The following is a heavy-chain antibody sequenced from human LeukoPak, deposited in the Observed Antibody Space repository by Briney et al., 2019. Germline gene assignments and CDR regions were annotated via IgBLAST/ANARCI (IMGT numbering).Heavy chain of an antibody. V-gene: IGHV1-46*01. J-gene: IGHJ4*02. CDR2: INPSGGST. CDR1: GYTFTNYN. Sequence: ASVKVSCKASGYTFTNYNIHWVRQAPGQGLEWMGIINPSGGSTSYAQKFQGRVTMTRDTSTSTVYMELSSLRSEDTAVYYCARYIYGYLHCWGQGTLVTVSS. D-gene: IGHD5-18*01. CDR3: ARYIYGYLHC.